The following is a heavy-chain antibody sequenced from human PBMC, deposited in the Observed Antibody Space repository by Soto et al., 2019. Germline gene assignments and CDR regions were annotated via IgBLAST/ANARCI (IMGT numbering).Heavy chain of an antibody. D-gene: IGHD3-3*01. CDR2: INQDGSQK. Sequence: GGSLRLSCAASGLIFSSYWMCWVRQAPGKGLEWVANINQDGSQKNYVDSVKGRFTISRDNAEKSLFLQMNSLRAEDTAVYYCARWSVGFDYWGQGTLVTVSS. CDR1: GLIFSSYW. J-gene: IGHJ4*02. CDR3: ARWSVGFDY. V-gene: IGHV3-7*01.